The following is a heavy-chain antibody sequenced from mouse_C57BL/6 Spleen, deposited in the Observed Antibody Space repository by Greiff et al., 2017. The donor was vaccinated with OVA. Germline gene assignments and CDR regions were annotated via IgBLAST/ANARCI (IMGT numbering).Heavy chain of an antibody. J-gene: IGHJ4*01. V-gene: IGHV2-6-1*01. Sequence: VQLKESGPGLVAPSQSLSITCTVSGFSLTSYGVHWVRQPPGKGLEWLVVIWSDGSTTYNSALKSRLSISKDNSKSQVFLKMNSLQTDDTAMYYCARHCWDENYAMDYWGQGTSVTVSS. CDR3: ARHCWDENYAMDY. CDR2: IWSDGST. D-gene: IGHD4-1*01. CDR1: GFSLTSYG.